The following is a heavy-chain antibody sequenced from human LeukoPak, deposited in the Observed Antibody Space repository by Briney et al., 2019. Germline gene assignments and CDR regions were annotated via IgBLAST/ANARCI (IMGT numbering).Heavy chain of an antibody. J-gene: IGHJ3*02. V-gene: IGHV4-38-2*01. CDR1: GYSISSGYY. CDR3: AKNCSSTSCYWNDAFDI. CDR2: MYNSGST. Sequence: SETLSLTCAVSGYSISSGYYWGWIRQPPGKGLEWIASMYNSGSTYYNPSLKSRVTISVDTSKNQFSLKLSSVTAADTAVYYCAKNCSSTSCYWNDAFDIWGQGTMVTVSS. D-gene: IGHD2-2*01.